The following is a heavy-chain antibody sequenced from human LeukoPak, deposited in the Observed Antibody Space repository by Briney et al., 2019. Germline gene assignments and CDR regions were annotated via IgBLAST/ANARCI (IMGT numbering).Heavy chain of an antibody. CDR1: GFTFSSYA. CDR2: ISGSGGST. V-gene: IGHV3-23*01. J-gene: IGHJ4*02. CDR3: AKDWGIIVVVSLDY. Sequence: GGSPRLSCAASGFTFSSYAMSWVRQAPGKGLEWVSAISGSGGSTYYADSVKGRFTISRDNSKNTLYLQMNSLRAEDTAVYYCAKDWGIIVVVSLDYWGQGTLVTVSS. D-gene: IGHD2-2*01.